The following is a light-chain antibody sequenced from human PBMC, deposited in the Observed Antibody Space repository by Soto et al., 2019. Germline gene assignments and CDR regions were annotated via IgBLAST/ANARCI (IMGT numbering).Light chain of an antibody. CDR1: QSISSW. CDR2: DAS. J-gene: IGKJ1*01. CDR3: QQYNSYRWT. Sequence: DIQMTQSPSTLSASVGDIVTITCRASQSISSWLAWYQQKPGIAPKLLIYDASSLESGVPSRFSGSGSGTEFTLTISSLQPDDFATYYCQQYNSYRWTFGQGTKVDNK. V-gene: IGKV1-5*01.